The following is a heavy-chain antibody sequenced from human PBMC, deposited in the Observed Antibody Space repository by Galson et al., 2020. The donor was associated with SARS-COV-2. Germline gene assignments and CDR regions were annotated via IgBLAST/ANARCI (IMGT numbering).Heavy chain of an antibody. CDR3: ARKEATYDY. CDR1: SGFISSTSYY. CDR2: IYFNGRS. V-gene: IGHV4-39*07. J-gene: IGHJ4*02. D-gene: IGHD5-12*01. Sequence: ASETLSLTCTVSSGFISSTSYYWGWIRQPPGKGLEWIGSIYFNGRSFYNPSLQSRITISIDTSKNQFSMRLTSVTAADTAVYYCARKEATYDYGGRGTLVTVSS.